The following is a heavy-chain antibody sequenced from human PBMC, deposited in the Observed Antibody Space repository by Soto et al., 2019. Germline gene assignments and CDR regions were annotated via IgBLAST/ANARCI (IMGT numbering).Heavy chain of an antibody. CDR2: IESKADGGTT. V-gene: IGHV3-15*04. Sequence: EVQLVESGGGLVKPGGSLRLSCAAYGFNFSNTWMSWVRQAPGKGLEWVGRIESKADGGTTDYAAPVKGRFTISRDDSKNTLFLQMDSLKTDDTAVYYCSTGRSSNYHWGQGTLVTVSS. J-gene: IGHJ4*02. CDR1: GFNFSNTW. D-gene: IGHD2-2*01. CDR3: STGRSSNYH.